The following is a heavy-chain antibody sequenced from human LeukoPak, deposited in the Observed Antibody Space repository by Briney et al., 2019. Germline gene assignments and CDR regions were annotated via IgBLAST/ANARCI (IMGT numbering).Heavy chain of an antibody. Sequence: PSETLSLTCTVSGGSISSYYRSWIRQPPGKGLEWIGYIYYSGSTNYNPSLKSRVTISVDTSKNQFSLKLSSVTAADTAVYYCARILVADAFDIWGQGTMATVSS. J-gene: IGHJ3*02. CDR1: GGSISSYY. V-gene: IGHV4-59*01. CDR2: IYYSGST. D-gene: IGHD5-12*01. CDR3: ARILVADAFDI.